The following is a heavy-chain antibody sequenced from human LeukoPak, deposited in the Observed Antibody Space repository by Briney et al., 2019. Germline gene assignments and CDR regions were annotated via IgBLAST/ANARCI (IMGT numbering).Heavy chain of an antibody. V-gene: IGHV1-69*01. CDR1: GGTFSSYA. D-gene: IGHD5-24*01. CDR3: ARARTTRDGYNYGAFDI. Sequence: ASVKVSCKASGGTFSSYAISWVRQAPGQGLEWMGGIIPIFGTANYAQKFQGRVTITADESTSTAYMELSSLRSEDTAVYYCARARTTRDGYNYGAFDIWGQGTMVTVSS. CDR2: IIPIFGTA. J-gene: IGHJ3*02.